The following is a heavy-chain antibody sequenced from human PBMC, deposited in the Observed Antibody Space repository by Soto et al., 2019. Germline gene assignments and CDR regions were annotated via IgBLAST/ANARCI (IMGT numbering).Heavy chain of an antibody. CDR1: GGSFSGYY. J-gene: IGHJ3*02. D-gene: IGHD1-1*01. V-gene: IGHV4-34*01. Sequence: SETLSLTCAVYGGSFSGYYWSWIRQPPGKGLEWIGEINHSGSTNYNPSLKSRVTISVNTSKNQFSLKLSTVTAADTAVYYCARGAREAPEHDALDIWGQGTMVTVSS. CDR3: ARGAREAPEHDALDI. CDR2: INHSGST.